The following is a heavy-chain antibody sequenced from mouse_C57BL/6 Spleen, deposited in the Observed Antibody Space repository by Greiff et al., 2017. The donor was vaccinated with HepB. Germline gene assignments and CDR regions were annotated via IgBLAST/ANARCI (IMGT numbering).Heavy chain of an antibody. Sequence: VQLQQSGAELVKPGASVKLSCKASGYTFTSYWMQWVKQRPGQGLEWIGEIDPSDSYTNYNQKFKGKATLTVDTSSSTAYMQLSSLTSEDSAVYYCARGVTDYWGQGTTLTVSS. V-gene: IGHV1-50*01. CDR3: ARGVTDY. D-gene: IGHD2-2*01. CDR1: GYTFTSYW. J-gene: IGHJ2*01. CDR2: IDPSDSYT.